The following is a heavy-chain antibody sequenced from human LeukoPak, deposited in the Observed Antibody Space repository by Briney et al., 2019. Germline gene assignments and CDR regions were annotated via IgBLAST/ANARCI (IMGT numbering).Heavy chain of an antibody. Sequence: ASVKVSCKASGYTFTGYYMHWVRQAPGQGLEWMGWINPNSGGTNYAQKFQGRVTMTRDTSISTAYMELSRLRSDDTAVYYCARARIVVVVDGGGWFDPWGQGTLVTVSS. CDR2: INPNSGGT. V-gene: IGHV1-2*02. CDR3: ARARIVVVVDGGGWFDP. J-gene: IGHJ5*02. CDR1: GYTFTGYY. D-gene: IGHD2-15*01.